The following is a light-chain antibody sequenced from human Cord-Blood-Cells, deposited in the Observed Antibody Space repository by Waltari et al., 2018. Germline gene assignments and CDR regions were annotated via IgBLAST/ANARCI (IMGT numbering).Light chain of an antibody. CDR1: SLRSYY. V-gene: IGLV3-19*01. CDR2: GNN. J-gene: IGLJ1*01. CDR3: NSRDSSGNHYV. Sequence: SSELTQDPAVSVALGQTVRITCQGDSLRSYYASWYQQKPGQAPVLVIPGNNNRPSGIPDRFSGSSSGNTASLTITGSQAEDEADYYCNSRDSSGNHYVFGTGTKVTVL.